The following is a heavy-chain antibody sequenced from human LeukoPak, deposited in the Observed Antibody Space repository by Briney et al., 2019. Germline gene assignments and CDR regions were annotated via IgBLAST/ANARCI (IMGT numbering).Heavy chain of an antibody. V-gene: IGHV4-30-2*01. CDR3: ARDGGSSSWYVGWFDP. J-gene: IGHJ5*02. CDR2: IYHSGST. D-gene: IGHD6-13*01. Sequence: SETLSLTRAVSGGSISSGGYSWSWIRQPPGKGLEWIGYIYHSGSTYCNPSLKSRVTISVDRSKNQFSLKLSSVTAADTAVYYCARDGGSSSWYVGWFDPWGQGTLVTVSS. CDR1: GGSISSGGYS.